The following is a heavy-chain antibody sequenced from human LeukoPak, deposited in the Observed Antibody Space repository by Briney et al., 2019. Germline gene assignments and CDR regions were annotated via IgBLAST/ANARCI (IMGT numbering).Heavy chain of an antibody. J-gene: IGHJ4*02. CDR2: INHSGST. Sequence: SEALSLTCAVYGGSFSGYYWSWIRQPPGKGLEWIGEINHSGSTNYNPSLKSRVTISVDTSKNQFSLKLSSVTAADTAVYYCARGLVDDSSGYYPRNFDYWGQGTLVTASS. CDR3: ARGLVDDSSGYYPRNFDY. D-gene: IGHD3-22*01. CDR1: GGSFSGYY. V-gene: IGHV4-34*01.